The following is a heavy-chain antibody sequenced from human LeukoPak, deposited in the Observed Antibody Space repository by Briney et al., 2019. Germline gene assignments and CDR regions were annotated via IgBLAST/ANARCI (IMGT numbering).Heavy chain of an antibody. CDR1: GCSISSGDYY. D-gene: IGHD5-18*01. J-gene: IGHJ4*02. CDR2: IYYSGST. CDR3: ARDTNVDTAGGFDY. V-gene: IGHV4-30-4*08. Sequence: PSQTLCLTCTVSGCSISSGDYYWSWIGQPPGKGLEWIVYIYYSGSTYYNPSLKSRVTISVDTSKNQFSLKLSSVTAADTAVYYCARDTNVDTAGGFDYWGQGTLVTVSS.